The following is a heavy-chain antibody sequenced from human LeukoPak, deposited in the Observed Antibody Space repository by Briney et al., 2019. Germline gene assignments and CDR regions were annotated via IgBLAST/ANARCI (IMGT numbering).Heavy chain of an antibody. CDR1: GFTFSNDW. D-gene: IGHD3-9*01. J-gene: IGHJ4*02. Sequence: PGGSLRLSCAASGFTFSNDWMSWVREAPGKGLEWVANIRQDGNEKYYVGSVRGRFTISRDNAKNSLYLQMNSLRAEDTAVYYCARHYDILTGTFPYYWGQGTLVTVSS. CDR2: IRQDGNEK. V-gene: IGHV3-7*03. CDR3: ARHYDILTGTFPYY.